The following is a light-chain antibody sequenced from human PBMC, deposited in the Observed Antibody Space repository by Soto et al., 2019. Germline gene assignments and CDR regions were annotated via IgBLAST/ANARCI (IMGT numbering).Light chain of an antibody. Sequence: EIVLTQSPGTLSLSPGGRATLSCRASQSVSRRFAWYEHRPGQSPRLLISDASMRASGVPVRFSGSGSGTDFTLTISRLEPEDFAVYYCQHYGETPITFGLGTRLEV. V-gene: IGKV3-20*01. CDR1: QSVSRRF. CDR2: DAS. J-gene: IGKJ5*01. CDR3: QHYGETPIT.